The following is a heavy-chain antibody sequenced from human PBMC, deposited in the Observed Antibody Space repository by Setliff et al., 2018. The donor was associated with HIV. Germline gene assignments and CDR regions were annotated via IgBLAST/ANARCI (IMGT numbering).Heavy chain of an antibody. D-gene: IGHD3-16*02. J-gene: IGHJ3*02. CDR3: AREIVRVALDI. CDR1: GGSISSGGYY. CDR2: IYYNGIT. Sequence: KPSETLSLTCTVSGGSISSGGYYWSWIRQHPGRGLEWIGNIYYNGITHYNPSLKSRLSISIDTSKNQFYLQLNSVTAADTSVFYCAREIVRVALDIWGPGTAVTVSS. V-gene: IGHV4-31*03.